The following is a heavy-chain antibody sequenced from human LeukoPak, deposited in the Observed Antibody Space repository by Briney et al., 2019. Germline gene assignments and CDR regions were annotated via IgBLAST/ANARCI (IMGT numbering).Heavy chain of an antibody. CDR1: GGSFSGYY. V-gene: IGHV4-34*01. CDR2: INHSGST. J-gene: IGHJ4*02. D-gene: IGHD2-15*01. CDR3: ARDGCSGGSCYQLGYYFDY. Sequence: SETLSLTCAIYGGSFSGYYWSWIRQPPGKGLEWIGEINHSGSTNYNPSLKSRVTISVDSSKNQFSLKLSSVTAADTAVYYCARDGCSGGSCYQLGYYFDYWGQGTLVTVSS.